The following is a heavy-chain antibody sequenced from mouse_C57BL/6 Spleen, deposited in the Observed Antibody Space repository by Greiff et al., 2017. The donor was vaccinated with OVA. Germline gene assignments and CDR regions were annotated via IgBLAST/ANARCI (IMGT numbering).Heavy chain of an antibody. CDR2: INPSSGYT. J-gene: IGHJ4*01. Sequence: QVHVKQSGAELARPGASVKMSCKASGYTFTSYTMHWVKQRPGQGLEWIGYINPSSGYTKYNQKFKDKATLTADKSSSTAYMQLSSLTSEDSAVYYCARDTGAMDYWGQGTSVTVSS. D-gene: IGHD3-3*01. CDR1: GYTFTSYT. CDR3: ARDTGAMDY. V-gene: IGHV1-4*01.